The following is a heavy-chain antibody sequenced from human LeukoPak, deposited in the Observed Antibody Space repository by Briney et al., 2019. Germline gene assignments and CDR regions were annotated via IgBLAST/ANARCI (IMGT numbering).Heavy chain of an antibody. CDR1: GYTFTSYG. CDR3: ARVSYGSGSYSFLFDY. Sequence: GASVKVSCKASGYTFTSYGISWVRQAPGQGREWMGWISAYNGNTNYAQKLQGRVTMTRDTSISTAYMELSRLRSDDTAVYYCARVSYGSGSYSFLFDYWGQGTLVTVSS. J-gene: IGHJ4*02. D-gene: IGHD3-10*01. V-gene: IGHV1-18*01. CDR2: ISAYNGNT.